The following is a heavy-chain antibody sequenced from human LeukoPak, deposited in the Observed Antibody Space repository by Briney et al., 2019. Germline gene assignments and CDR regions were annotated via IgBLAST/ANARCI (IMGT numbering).Heavy chain of an antibody. D-gene: IGHD2-15*01. CDR1: GDSISSYY. J-gene: IGHJ4*02. CDR3: ARLVELVGYFDY. CDR2: IYTSGST. Sequence: PSETLSLTCTVSGDSISSYYWRWIRLPAGRGLEWIGRIYTSGSTNYNPSLKSRVTMSVDTSKNHFSLKLSSVTAADTAVYYCARLVELVGYFDYWGQGTLVTVSS. V-gene: IGHV4-4*07.